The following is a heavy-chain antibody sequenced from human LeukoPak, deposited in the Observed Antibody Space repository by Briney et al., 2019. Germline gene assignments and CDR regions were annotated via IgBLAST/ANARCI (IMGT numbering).Heavy chain of an antibody. J-gene: IGHJ4*02. D-gene: IGHD2-2*01. CDR2: ISGSGGST. CDR1: GFTFSSYA. V-gene: IGHV3-23*01. CDR3: AKDGGYQLLKSVHFDY. Sequence: PGGSLRLSCAASGFTFSSYAMSWVRQAPGKGLEWVSAISGSGGSTYYADSVKGRFTISRDNSKNTLYLQMNSLRAEDTAVYYCAKDGGYQLLKSVHFDYWGQGTLVTVSS.